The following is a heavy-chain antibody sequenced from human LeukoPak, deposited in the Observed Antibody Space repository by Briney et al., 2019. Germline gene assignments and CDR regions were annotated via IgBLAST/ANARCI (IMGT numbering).Heavy chain of an antibody. Sequence: PSETLSLTCAVSGGSISSSNWWSWVRQPPGKGLEWIGEIYHSGSTNYNPSLKSRVTISVDKSKNQFSLKLTSVTAADTAMYSCARELGNGDYGGAFDVWGQGTMFTVSS. CDR1: GGSISSSNW. D-gene: IGHD4-17*01. J-gene: IGHJ3*01. CDR2: IYHSGST. CDR3: ARELGNGDYGGAFDV. V-gene: IGHV4-4*02.